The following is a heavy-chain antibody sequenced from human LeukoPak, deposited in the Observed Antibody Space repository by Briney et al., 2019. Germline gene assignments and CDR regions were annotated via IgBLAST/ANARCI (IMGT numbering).Heavy chain of an antibody. CDR2: ISGSGGST. D-gene: IGHD2-21*02. V-gene: IGHV3-23*01. Sequence: GGSLRLSCAASGFTFSSYAMSWVRQAPGKGLEWVSAISGSGGSTYYADPVKGRFTISRDNPKTPLYLQMNSLRAEDTAVYSCARMGGLLFGSHNDYWGQGTLVTVSS. CDR1: GFTFSSYA. J-gene: IGHJ4*02. CDR3: ARMGGLLFGSHNDY.